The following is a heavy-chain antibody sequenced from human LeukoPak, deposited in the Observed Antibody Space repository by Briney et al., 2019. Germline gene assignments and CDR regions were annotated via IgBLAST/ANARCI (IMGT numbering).Heavy chain of an antibody. Sequence: PGGSLRLSCAVSGFTVSSNYMSWVRQAPGKGLEWVSVIYSGGGTYYADSVKGRFTISRDNSKNTLYLQMNSLRAEDTAVYYCASLTDIEAGAVRYWGQGTLVTVSS. D-gene: IGHD1-26*01. J-gene: IGHJ4*02. CDR3: ASLTDIEAGAVRY. CDR2: IYSGGGT. CDR1: GFTVSSNY. V-gene: IGHV3-53*01.